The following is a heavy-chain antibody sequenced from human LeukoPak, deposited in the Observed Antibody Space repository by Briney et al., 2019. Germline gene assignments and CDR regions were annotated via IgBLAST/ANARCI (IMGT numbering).Heavy chain of an antibody. CDR3: ARIVGASRTEY. V-gene: IGHV3-66*01. CDR2: IYCGGST. Sequence: PGGSLRLSCAASGFTVSFNYMRWVRQAPGKGLEWVSVIYCGGSTDYADSVKGRFTISRDKSKNTLYLQMNGLRAGDTAVYYCARIVGASRTEYWGQGTLVIVSS. CDR1: GFTVSFNY. J-gene: IGHJ4*02. D-gene: IGHD1-26*01.